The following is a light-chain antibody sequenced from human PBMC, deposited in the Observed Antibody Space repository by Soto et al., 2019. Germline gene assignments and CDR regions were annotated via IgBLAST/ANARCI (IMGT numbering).Light chain of an antibody. CDR1: RFIGTW. CDR3: QQYNSYPWT. V-gene: IGKV1-5*03. Sequence: IQMTQSPSTLSASVADRFTSTCRASRFIGTWWAWYQEKPGKAPKLLIYKPSTLEVGVRSRFSGSGSGTEFTLTISTLQPADFATYYCQQYNSYPWTFGQWTKV. J-gene: IGKJ1*01. CDR2: KPS.